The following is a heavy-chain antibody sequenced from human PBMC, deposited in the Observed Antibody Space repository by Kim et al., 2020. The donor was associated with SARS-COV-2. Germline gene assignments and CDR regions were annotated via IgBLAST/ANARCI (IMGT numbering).Heavy chain of an antibody. CDR1: GFTFDDYA. CDR3: AKGSLVHYYGSGSYQEGAFDI. Sequence: GGSLRLSCAASGFTFDDYAMHWVRQAPGKGLEWVSGISWNSGSIGYADSVKGRFTISRDNAKNSLYLQMNSLRAEDTALYYCAKGSLVHYYGSGSYQEGAFDIWGQGTMVTVSS. V-gene: IGHV3-9*01. J-gene: IGHJ3*02. D-gene: IGHD3-10*01. CDR2: ISWNSGSI.